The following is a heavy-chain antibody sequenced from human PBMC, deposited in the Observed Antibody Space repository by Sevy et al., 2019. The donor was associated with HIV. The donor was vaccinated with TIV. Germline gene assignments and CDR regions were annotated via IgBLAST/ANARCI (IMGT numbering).Heavy chain of an antibody. CDR1: GYIFTNYP. D-gene: IGHD3-22*01. CDR2: IKTSNRET. V-gene: IGHV1-18*01. Sequence: ASVKVSCKASGYIFTNYPICWVRQAPGQGREWMGCIKTSNRETKSTQKLQGRAIMTTDTSKSTVYMDQRKLSSDDTAVSYGARDSDGSGHYYLDYFDYWGQGTLVTVSS. CDR3: ARDSDGSGHYYLDYFDY. J-gene: IGHJ4*02.